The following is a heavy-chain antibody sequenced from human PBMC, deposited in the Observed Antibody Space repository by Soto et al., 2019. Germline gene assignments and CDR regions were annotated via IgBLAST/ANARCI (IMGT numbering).Heavy chain of an antibody. V-gene: IGHV1-69*13. CDR1: GCTFSSYA. CDR2: IISIFGTA. CDR3: AGYSNYYYGMGV. J-gene: IGHJ6*02. D-gene: IGHD4-4*01. Sequence: SVKVSCKASGCTFSSYAISRDRQAPGEGLEWIGGIISIFGTANYAQKFQVRVTITADDSTSTAYMELRSLRSEDTAVYYCAGYSNYYYGMGVWGQGTTVTVS.